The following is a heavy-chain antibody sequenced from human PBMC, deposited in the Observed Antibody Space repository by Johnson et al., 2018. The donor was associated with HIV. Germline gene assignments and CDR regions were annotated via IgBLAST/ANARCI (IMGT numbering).Heavy chain of an antibody. Sequence: VQVVESGGGLVKPGRSLRLSCAASGFTFSDYYMSWIRQAPGKGLEWVANIKQDGSEKYYVDSVKGRFTISRDNAKNSLYLQMNSLRAEDTAVYYCARSATGTTADAFDIWGQGTMVTVSS. CDR3: ARSATGTTADAFDI. J-gene: IGHJ3*02. CDR1: GFTFSDYY. D-gene: IGHD1-7*01. V-gene: IGHV3-7*01. CDR2: IKQDGSEK.